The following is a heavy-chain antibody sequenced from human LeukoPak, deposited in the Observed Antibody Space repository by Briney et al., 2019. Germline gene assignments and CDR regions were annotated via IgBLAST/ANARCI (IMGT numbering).Heavy chain of an antibody. Sequence: GGSLRLSCAASGFTVSSNYMSWVRQAPGKGLEWASVIYSGGSTYYADSVKGRFTISRDNSKNTLYLQMNSPRAEDTAVYYCAREYCSSTSCSVDYWGQGTLVTVSS. J-gene: IGHJ4*02. CDR2: IYSGGST. D-gene: IGHD2-2*01. V-gene: IGHV3-66*02. CDR1: GFTVSSNY. CDR3: AREYCSSTSCSVDY.